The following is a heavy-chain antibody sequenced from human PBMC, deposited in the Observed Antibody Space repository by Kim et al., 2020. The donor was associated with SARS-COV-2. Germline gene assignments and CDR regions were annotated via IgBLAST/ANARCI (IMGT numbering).Heavy chain of an antibody. CDR2: ISYDGSNK. CDR3: AREPKERITMIVVVITLDY. J-gene: IGHJ4*02. CDR1: GFTFSSYA. Sequence: GGSLRLSCAASGFTFSSYAMHWVRQAPGKGLEWVAVISYDGSNKYYADSVKGRFTISRDNSKNTLYLQMNSLRAEDTAVYYCAREPKERITMIVVVITLDYWGQGTLVTVSS. D-gene: IGHD3-22*01. V-gene: IGHV3-30*04.